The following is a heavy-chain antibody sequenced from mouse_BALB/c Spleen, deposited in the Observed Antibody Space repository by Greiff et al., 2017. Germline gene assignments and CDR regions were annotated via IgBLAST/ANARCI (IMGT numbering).Heavy chain of an antibody. CDR3: ARALYYRYDRAWFAY. CDR1: GFTFSDYY. J-gene: IGHJ3*01. Sequence: EVQVVESGGGLVKPGGSLKLSCAASGFTFSDYYMYWVRQTPEKRLEWVATISDGGSYTYYPDSVKGRFTISRDNAKNNLYLQMSSLKSEDTAMYYCARALYYRYDRAWFAYWGQGTLVTVSA. V-gene: IGHV5-4*02. D-gene: IGHD2-14*01. CDR2: ISDGGSYT.